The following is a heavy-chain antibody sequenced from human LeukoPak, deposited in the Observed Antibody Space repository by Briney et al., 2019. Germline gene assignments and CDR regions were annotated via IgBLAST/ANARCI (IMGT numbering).Heavy chain of an antibody. V-gene: IGHV3-30*01. CDR1: GFTFRSYA. J-gene: IGHJ3*02. CDR3: ARGANMVRGADDAFDI. D-gene: IGHD3-10*01. Sequence: GGSLRLSCAASGFTFRSYAMHWVRQAPGKGLEWVAVISYDGSNKYYADSVKGRFTISRDNSKNTLYLQMNSLRAEDTAVYYCARGANMVRGADDAFDIWGQGTMVTVSS. CDR2: ISYDGSNK.